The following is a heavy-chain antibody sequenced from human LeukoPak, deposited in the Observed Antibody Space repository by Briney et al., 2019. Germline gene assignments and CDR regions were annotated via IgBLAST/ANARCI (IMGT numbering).Heavy chain of an antibody. D-gene: IGHD3-10*01. CDR3: ARSMIRGVSGMAFDI. V-gene: IGHV4-59*01. CDR2: IYDGGST. Sequence: SETLSLTCTVSGDSISSYYWSWIRQPPGKGLEWIGYIYDGGSTNYSPSLRSRVTISVDTSISLRLSTVTAADTAVYYCARSMIRGVSGMAFDIWGQGTMVTVSS. J-gene: IGHJ3*02. CDR1: GDSISSYY.